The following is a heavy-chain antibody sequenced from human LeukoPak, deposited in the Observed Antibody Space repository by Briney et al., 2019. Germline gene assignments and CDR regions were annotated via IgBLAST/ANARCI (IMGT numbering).Heavy chain of an antibody. Sequence: GGSLRLSCAASGFTFSSYGMSWVRQAPGKGLEWVSIISGSGGSTYYADSVKGRFTISRDNSKNTQYVQMNSLRAEDTAIYYCAKFPSTVPTNYFDYWGQGTLVTVSS. D-gene: IGHD2-2*01. CDR2: ISGSGGST. J-gene: IGHJ4*02. CDR1: GFTFSSYG. V-gene: IGHV3-23*01. CDR3: AKFPSTVPTNYFDY.